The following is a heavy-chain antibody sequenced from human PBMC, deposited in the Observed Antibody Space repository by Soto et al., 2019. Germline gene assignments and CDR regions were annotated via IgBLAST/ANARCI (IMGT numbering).Heavy chain of an antibody. V-gene: IGHV1-69*01. Sequence: VQLMQSGAEVKQPGYSVKVSCKASGGTFSSHSSNWVRQAPGQGLEWRGGIITLFGTANYAHNFQGRVTITADQSMSTAYMELNSLRSDETAVYYCAREVGYGDFSAALLAWGQGTLVTVSS. CDR2: IITLFGTA. J-gene: IGHJ5*02. D-gene: IGHD4-17*01. CDR1: GGTFSSHS. CDR3: AREVGYGDFSAALLA.